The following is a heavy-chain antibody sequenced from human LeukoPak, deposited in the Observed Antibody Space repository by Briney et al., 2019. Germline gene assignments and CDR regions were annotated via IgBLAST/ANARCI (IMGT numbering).Heavy chain of an antibody. Sequence: GGSLRLSCAASGFTFSDDYMSWIRQAPGKGLEWVSYISSSGSTIYYADSVKGRFTISRDNAKNSLYLQMNSLRAEDTAVYYCARESYYDSTAYGMDVWGQGTTVTVSS. D-gene: IGHD3-22*01. CDR2: ISSSGSTI. CDR3: ARESYYDSTAYGMDV. V-gene: IGHV3-11*01. J-gene: IGHJ6*02. CDR1: GFTFSDDY.